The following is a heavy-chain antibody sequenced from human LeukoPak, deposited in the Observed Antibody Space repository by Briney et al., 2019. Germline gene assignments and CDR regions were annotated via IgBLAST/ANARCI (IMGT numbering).Heavy chain of an antibody. J-gene: IGHJ4*02. Sequence: SGTLSLTCAVSGGSISSSNLWSWVRQPPAKVLEWIGYIYYSGSTNYNPSLKSRVTISVDTSKNQFSLKLSSVTAADTAVYYCARLEGSGLPDYWGQGTLVTVSS. CDR1: GGSISSSNL. CDR2: IYYSGST. CDR3: ARLEGSGLPDY. D-gene: IGHD6-19*01. V-gene: IGHV4-4*02.